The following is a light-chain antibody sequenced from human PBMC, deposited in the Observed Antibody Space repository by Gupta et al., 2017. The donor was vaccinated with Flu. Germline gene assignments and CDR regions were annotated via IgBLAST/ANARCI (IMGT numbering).Light chain of an antibody. CDR2: AAS. CDR3: QQYHTFPWT. V-gene: IGKV1D-8*01. CDR1: QDISSY. J-gene: IGKJ1*01. Sequence: IWMTQSPSLLSASTGDRVTINCRMSQDISSYLAWYQQKPGKAPELLIFAASTLQSGVPSRFSGSGSGTDFTLTISRLQSEDFATYYCQQYHTFPWTFGQGTKVEIK.